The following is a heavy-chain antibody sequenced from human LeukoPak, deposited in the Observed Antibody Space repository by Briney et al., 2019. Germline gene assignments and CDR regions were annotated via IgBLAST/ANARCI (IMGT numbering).Heavy chain of an antibody. CDR1: GFTFSSYG. V-gene: IGHV3-30*02. Sequence: GGSLRLSCAASGFTFSSYGMHWVRQAPGKGLEWVTFIRYDGSNKYYADSVKGRFTISRDNSKNTLYLQMNSLRAEDTAVYYCARDDRPITMVRGVKNHWGFDPWGQGTLVTVSS. D-gene: IGHD3-10*01. CDR3: ARDDRPITMVRGVKNHWGFDP. CDR2: IRYDGSNK. J-gene: IGHJ5*02.